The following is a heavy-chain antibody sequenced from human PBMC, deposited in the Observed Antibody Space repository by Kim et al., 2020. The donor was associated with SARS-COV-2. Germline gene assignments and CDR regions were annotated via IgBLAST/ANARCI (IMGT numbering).Heavy chain of an antibody. CDR2: INHSGST. CDR1: GGSFSGYY. CDR3: AKTDHRGYFDWLLYRV. Sequence: SETLSLTCAVYGGSFSGYYWSWIRQPPGKGLEWIGEINHSGSTNYNPSLKSRVTISVDTSKNQFSLKLSSVTAADTAVYYCAKTDHRGYFDWLLYRVWGQGTTVTVSS. V-gene: IGHV4-34*01. D-gene: IGHD3-9*01. J-gene: IGHJ6*02.